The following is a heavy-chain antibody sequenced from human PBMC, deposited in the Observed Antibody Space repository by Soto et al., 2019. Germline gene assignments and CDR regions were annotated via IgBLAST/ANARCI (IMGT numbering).Heavy chain of an antibody. CDR3: ARLQIYEGSVFLGP. CDR2: ITAYNGGT. V-gene: IGHV1-18*04. CDR1: GDKFTSTG. Sequence: VQLVQSGPEVRKPGASVKVSCKTSGDKFTSTGVTWVRQAPGQQLEWVGWITAYNGGTSYTPRLNGRVSLTIESSTNTAYMELRSLQSDDTAAYFCARLQIYEGSVFLGPWGQGTLLTVSS. D-gene: IGHD5-12*01. J-gene: IGHJ5*02.